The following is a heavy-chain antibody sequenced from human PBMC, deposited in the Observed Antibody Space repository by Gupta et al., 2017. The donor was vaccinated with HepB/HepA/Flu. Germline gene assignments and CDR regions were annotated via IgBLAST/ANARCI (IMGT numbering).Heavy chain of an antibody. CDR3: ARXRLAVDGLSSFDP. V-gene: IGHV3-33*01. CDR2: IWYDGSNN. CDR1: GFIFSHYG. J-gene: IGHJ5*02. Sequence: QVQLVESGGGVVQPGRSLRLSCVAAGFIFSHYGMHWVRQAPGKGLEWVAVIWYDGSNNEYVDAGKGRFTISRDNSKNTLYLQMISLRGEDXGXSFCARXRLAVDGLSSFDPWGQGTLVTVSS. D-gene: IGHD6-13*01.